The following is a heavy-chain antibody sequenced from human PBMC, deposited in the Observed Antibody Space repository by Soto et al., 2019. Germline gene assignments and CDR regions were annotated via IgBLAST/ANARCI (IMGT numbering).Heavy chain of an antibody. CDR2: INAGNGNT. CDR3: ARRNSSGPIDH. Sequence: QVHLVQSGAEVKEPGASVKVSCKTSGFTFTTHAIHWLRQAPGQRFEWMGWINAGNGNTKYSQTFQDRITLTRDTSANTAYMELSSLTFEDRAVYFCARRNSSGPIDHWGQGTLITVSS. D-gene: IGHD3-22*01. J-gene: IGHJ4*02. V-gene: IGHV1-3*01. CDR1: GFTFTTHA.